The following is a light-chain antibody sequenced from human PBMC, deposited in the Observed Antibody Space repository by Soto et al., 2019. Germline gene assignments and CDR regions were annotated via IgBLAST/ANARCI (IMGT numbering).Light chain of an antibody. CDR1: QSVSSSY. V-gene: IGKV3-20*01. CDR2: DAS. J-gene: IGKJ1*01. CDR3: QQYGSSPT. Sequence: EIVSTQSPGTLSLSPGERATLSCRSSQSVSSSYLAWYQQKPGQAPRLLIYDASSRATGIPDRFSGSGSGTDFTLTISRLEPEDFAVYYCQQYGSSPTFGQGTKVEIK.